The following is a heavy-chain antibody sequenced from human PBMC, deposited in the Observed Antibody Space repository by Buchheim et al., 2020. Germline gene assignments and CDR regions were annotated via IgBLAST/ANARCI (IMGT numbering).Heavy chain of an antibody. Sequence: QVQLVQSGAEVKKPGASVKVSCKASGYTFTSYYVHWVRQAPGQGLEWMGIINASGGSTSYAQKFQGRVTMTRDTSTSTVYMELSSLRSEDTAVYYCARAGGLSYFGAPYYYGMDVWGQGTT. J-gene: IGHJ6*02. CDR1: GYTFTSYY. V-gene: IGHV1-46*01. D-gene: IGHD3-16*02. CDR3: ARAGGLSYFGAPYYYGMDV. CDR2: INASGGST.